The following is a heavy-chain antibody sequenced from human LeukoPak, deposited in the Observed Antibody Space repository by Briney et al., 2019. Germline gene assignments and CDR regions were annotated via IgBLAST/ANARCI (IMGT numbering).Heavy chain of an antibody. Sequence: ASVKVSCKASGYTFTGYYMHWVRQAPGQGLEWMGWINPNSGGTNYAQKFQGRVTMTRDTSISTAYMELSRLRSDDTAVYYCARRKAYCSSTSCYWPIYYFDYWGQGTLVTVSS. CDR1: GYTFTGYY. CDR3: ARRKAYCSSTSCYWPIYYFDY. V-gene: IGHV1-2*02. J-gene: IGHJ4*02. D-gene: IGHD2-2*01. CDR2: INPNSGGT.